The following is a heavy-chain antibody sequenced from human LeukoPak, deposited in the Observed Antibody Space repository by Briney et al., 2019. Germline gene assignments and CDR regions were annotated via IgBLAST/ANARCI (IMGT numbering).Heavy chain of an antibody. CDR3: ARDSKRGNFDY. J-gene: IGHJ4*02. CDR2: IYYTGST. D-gene: IGHD3-10*01. V-gene: IGHV4-59*11. Sequence: SETLSLTCTVSGGSISSHYWSWIRQPPGKGLEWIGDIYYTGSTNYNPSLKSRVTISIDTSKNPFSLKLSSVTAADTAVYYCARDSKRGNFDYWGQGTLVTVSS. CDR1: GGSISSHY.